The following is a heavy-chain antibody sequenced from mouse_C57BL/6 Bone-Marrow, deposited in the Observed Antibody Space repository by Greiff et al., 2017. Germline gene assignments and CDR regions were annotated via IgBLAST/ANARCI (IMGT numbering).Heavy chain of an antibody. V-gene: IGHV5-2*01. Sequence: EVQLVESGGGLVQPGESLKLSCESTEYEFPSHDMSWVRKTPEKRLELVAAINSDGGSTYYPDTMERRFIISRDDTKKTLYLQMRSLRSEDTALYYCARPPSKGYHFDYWGQGTTLTVSS. CDR1: EYEFPSHD. CDR2: INSDGGST. CDR3: ARPPSKGYHFDY. D-gene: IGHD1-3*01. J-gene: IGHJ2*01.